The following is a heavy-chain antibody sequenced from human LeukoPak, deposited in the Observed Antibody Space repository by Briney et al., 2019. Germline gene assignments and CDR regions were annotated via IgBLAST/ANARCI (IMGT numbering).Heavy chain of an antibody. J-gene: IGHJ6*03. CDR1: GDSVSSNSAA. CDR3: ARDWGVEARPGYMDV. CDR2: TYYRSKWFF. Sequence: SQTLSLTCAISGDSVSSNSAAWNWIRQSPSRGLEWLGRTYYRSKWFFNYEVSVRSRITINPDTSKNQFSLQLNSVTPEDTAVYFCARDWGVEARPGYMDVWGKGTTVTVSS. D-gene: IGHD6-6*01. V-gene: IGHV6-1*01.